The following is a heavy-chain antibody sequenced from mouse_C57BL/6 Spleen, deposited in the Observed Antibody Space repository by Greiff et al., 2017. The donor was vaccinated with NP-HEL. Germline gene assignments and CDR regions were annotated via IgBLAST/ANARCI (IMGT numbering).Heavy chain of an antibody. V-gene: IGHV1-50*01. CDR3: ARSLYYYGSSPYAMDY. J-gene: IGHJ4*01. CDR1: GYTFTSYW. Sequence: QVQLQQPGAELVKPGASVKLSCKASGYTFTSYWMQWVKQRPGQGLEWIGEIDPSDSYTHSHQKFKGKATLTVDTSSSTAYMQLSSLTSEDSAVYYCARSLYYYGSSPYAMDYWGQGTSVTVSS. D-gene: IGHD1-1*01. CDR2: IDPSDSYT.